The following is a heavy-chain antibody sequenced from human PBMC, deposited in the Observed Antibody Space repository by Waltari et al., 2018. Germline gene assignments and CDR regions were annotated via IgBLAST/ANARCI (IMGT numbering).Heavy chain of an antibody. J-gene: IGHJ4*02. CDR2: ISSSSSYI. Sequence: EVQLVESGGGLVKPGGSLRIYCGASGFDLNHYSLHWVRQAPGKGLEWVSGISSSSSYIYYADSVKGRFTVSRDNAEKSLHLQMNSLRADDTAVYYCAREAEMGWLQYYFDNWGQGTLVTVSS. D-gene: IGHD3-3*01. CDR1: GFDLNHYS. CDR3: AREAEMGWLQYYFDN. V-gene: IGHV3-21*02.